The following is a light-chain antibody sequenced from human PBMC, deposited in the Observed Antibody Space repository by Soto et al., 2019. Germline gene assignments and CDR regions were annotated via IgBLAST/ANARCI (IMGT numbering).Light chain of an antibody. CDR1: QSVSSY. CDR3: QQRGNWPRT. J-gene: IGKJ2*01. V-gene: IGKV3-11*01. Sequence: EIVLTQSPATLSLSPGERATLSCGASQSVSSYLTWYQQKPGQAPRLLIYDASNRATDIPARFSGSGSGTDFTLTISSLEPEDFAVYYCQQRGNWPRTFGQGTKLEIK. CDR2: DAS.